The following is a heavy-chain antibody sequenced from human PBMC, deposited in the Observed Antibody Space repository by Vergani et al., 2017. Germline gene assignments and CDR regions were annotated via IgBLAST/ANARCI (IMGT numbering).Heavy chain of an antibody. Sequence: QVRLQESGPGLVKPSETLSLTCTVSNDSVSNTFYYWGWIRQPPGKGLEWIGSIYRTGRTHFNPSLKSRVTISVDTSNNHFSLRLNSLTAADTAVYYCARLSGIGYDIFSGTQYFFDFWGQGTLVTVSS. CDR3: ARLSGIGYDIFSGTQYFFDF. J-gene: IGHJ4*02. CDR2: IYRTGRT. CDR1: NDSVSNTFYY. V-gene: IGHV4-39*07. D-gene: IGHD3-9*01.